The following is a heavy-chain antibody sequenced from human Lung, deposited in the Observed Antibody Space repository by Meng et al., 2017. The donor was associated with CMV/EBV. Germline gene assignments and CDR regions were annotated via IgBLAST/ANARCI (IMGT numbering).Heavy chain of an antibody. CDR2: INYSGST. CDR3: ARGNPINLLWGTSRYAFDH. CDR1: CGSFSGYV. D-gene: IGHD3-16*01. Sequence: QVQLQQWGAGLLKPSETLSCTCAVFCGSFSGYVWSWIRQPPGRGLEWIGEINYSGSTTNNPSLKSRVTILPDASKSQFSLKLTSVTVADTAVYYCARGNPINLLWGTSRYAFDHWGQGTLVTVSS. V-gene: IGHV4-34*02. J-gene: IGHJ4*02.